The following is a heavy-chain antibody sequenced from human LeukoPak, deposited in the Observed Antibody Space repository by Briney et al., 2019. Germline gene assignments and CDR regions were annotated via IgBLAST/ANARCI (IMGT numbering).Heavy chain of an antibody. Sequence: SETLSLTCAVYGGSFSGYYWSWIRQPPGKGLEWIGEINHSGSTNYNPSLKSRVTISVDTSKNQFSLKLSSVTAADTAVYYCARGIREDYYDSSGFYPNFDYWGQGTLVTVSS. CDR1: GGSFSGYY. V-gene: IGHV4-34*01. D-gene: IGHD3-22*01. J-gene: IGHJ4*02. CDR2: INHSGST. CDR3: ARGIREDYYDSSGFYPNFDY.